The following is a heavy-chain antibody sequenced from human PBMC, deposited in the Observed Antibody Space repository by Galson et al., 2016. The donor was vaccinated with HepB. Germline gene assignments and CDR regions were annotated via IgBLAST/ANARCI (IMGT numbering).Heavy chain of an antibody. CDR1: GLSVSSNY. D-gene: IGHD3-9*01. J-gene: IGHJ6*02. V-gene: IGHV3-53*01. Sequence: SLRLSCAASGLSVSSNYMTWVRQAPGKGLMWVSVIYTSYTYYTDPVKGRFTISRDISKNTLYLQMNSLRAEDTAVYYCAWTAGLDSLDVWGQGTTVTVSS. CDR3: AWTAGLDSLDV. CDR2: IYTSYT.